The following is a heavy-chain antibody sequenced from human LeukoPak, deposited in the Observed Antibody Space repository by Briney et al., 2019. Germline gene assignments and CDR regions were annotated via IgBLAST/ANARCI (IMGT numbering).Heavy chain of an antibody. D-gene: IGHD6-19*01. CDR1: GFSVSSNY. J-gene: IGHJ4*02. Sequence: GGSLRLSCAASGFSVSSNYMSWVRQAPGKGLEWVSVIYSGGSTYYADSVKGRFTISRDNSKNTLYLQMNSLRAEDTAVYYCARGRIAVGDYYFDYWGQGTLVTVSS. CDR3: ARGRIAVGDYYFDY. V-gene: IGHV3-66*01. CDR2: IYSGGST.